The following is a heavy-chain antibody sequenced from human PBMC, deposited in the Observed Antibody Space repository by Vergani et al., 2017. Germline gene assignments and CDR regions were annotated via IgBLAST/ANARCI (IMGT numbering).Heavy chain of an antibody. CDR2: ISSGGGDI. D-gene: IGHD3-10*01. CDR1: GFTFDTCT. Sequence: EVQLLESGGGLVQPGGSRRLSCAGAGFTFDTCTMAYVRQAPGKGLEWVATISSGGGDIFYADSVKGRFTISRDNSKNTLFLQMNSLKDENTAVYCCTTAWGLYYLHGEYFQYWGRGTLVSVSS. J-gene: IGHJ1*01. V-gene: IGHV3-23*01. CDR3: TTAWGLYYLHGEYFQY.